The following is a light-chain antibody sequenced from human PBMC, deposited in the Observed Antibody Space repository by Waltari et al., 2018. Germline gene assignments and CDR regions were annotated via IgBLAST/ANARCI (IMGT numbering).Light chain of an antibody. CDR1: QAISRS. CDR2: EAS. CDR3: QHFYSYPSG. Sequence: AIQLTQSPSSLSASVRDRVTMTCRASQAISRSVAWFQQKPGKVPKLLIFEASDLEDGVPSRFSGSGGGTRFTLTISSLQPEDFATYYCQHFYSYPSGFGQGTRLEIK. V-gene: IGKV1-13*02. J-gene: IGKJ5*01.